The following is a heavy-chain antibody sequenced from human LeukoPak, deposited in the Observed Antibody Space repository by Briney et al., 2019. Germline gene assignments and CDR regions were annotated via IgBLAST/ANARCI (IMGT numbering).Heavy chain of an antibody. D-gene: IGHD5-24*01. CDR1: GGSITSHY. Sequence: PSETLSLTCTVSGGSITSHYWSWIRQPPGKGLEWIGYISYSGSTNYNPSLTSRVTIPIDTSKNQFSLKLSSVTAADTAVYYCTRDRRDGYNYVDVWGQGTLVTVSS. CDR2: ISYSGST. J-gene: IGHJ4*02. CDR3: TRDRRDGYNYVDV. V-gene: IGHV4-59*11.